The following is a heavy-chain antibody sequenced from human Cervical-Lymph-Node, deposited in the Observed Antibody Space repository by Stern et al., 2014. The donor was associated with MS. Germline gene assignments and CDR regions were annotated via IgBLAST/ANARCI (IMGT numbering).Heavy chain of an antibody. CDR1: GGSINSADYY. V-gene: IGHV4-31*03. D-gene: IGHD5-18*01. CDR2: IHYSGGA. Sequence: QVQLQESGPGLVKPSQTLSLTCTVSGGSINSADYYWSWIRQHPGKGLEWIGYIHYSGGAYYNPSLKSRVVMSVDTSKHHFSMKLSSVTAADTALYYCARIVYNFGIKYIDDWGQGTLVTVSS. CDR3: ARIVYNFGIKYIDD. J-gene: IGHJ4*02.